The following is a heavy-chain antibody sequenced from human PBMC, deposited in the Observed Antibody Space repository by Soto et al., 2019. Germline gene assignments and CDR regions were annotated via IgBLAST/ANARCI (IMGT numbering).Heavy chain of an antibody. V-gene: IGHV4-59*08. J-gene: IGHJ4*02. D-gene: IGHD2-15*01. CDR2: IYYSGST. CDR3: ARRWGRSFDY. CDR1: GGSISSYY. Sequence: SETLSLTCTVSGGSISSYYWSWIRQPPGKGLEWIGYIYYSGSTNYNPSLKSRVTISVDTSKNQFSLKLSSVTAADTAVYYCARRWGRSFDYWGQGTLVTVFS.